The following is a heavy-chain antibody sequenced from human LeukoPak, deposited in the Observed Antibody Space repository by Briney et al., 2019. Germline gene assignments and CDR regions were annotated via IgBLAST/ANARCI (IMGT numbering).Heavy chain of an antibody. V-gene: IGHV4-39*01. CDR1: GGSISSSSYY. CDR3: ARYEESSGWYSYYFDY. Sequence: SETLSLTCTVSGGSISSSSYYWGWIRQPPGKGLEWIGSIYYSGSTYYNPSLKSRVTISVDTAKIQFSMKLSSVTAADTAVYYGARYEESSGWYSYYFDYWCQGTLVTVSS. CDR2: IYYSGST. D-gene: IGHD6-19*01. J-gene: IGHJ4*02.